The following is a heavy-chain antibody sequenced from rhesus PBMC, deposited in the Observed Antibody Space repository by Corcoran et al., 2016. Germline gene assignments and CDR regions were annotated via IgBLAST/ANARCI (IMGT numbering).Heavy chain of an antibody. CDR2: INSGGGST. Sequence: EVQLVETGGGLVQPGGSLKLSCAASGFTFSSYGMSWVRQAPGKGLVWVSAINSGGGSTYYADSVKGRFTISRDNSKNTLSLQMNSLRAEDTAVYYCAKGAGYFDYWGQGVLVTVSS. CDR3: AKGAGYFDY. CDR1: GFTFSSYG. V-gene: IGHV3S5*01. J-gene: IGHJ4*01.